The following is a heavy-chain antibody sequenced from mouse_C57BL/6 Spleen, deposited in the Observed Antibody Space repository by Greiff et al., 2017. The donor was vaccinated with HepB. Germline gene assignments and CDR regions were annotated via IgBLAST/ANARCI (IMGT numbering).Heavy chain of an antibody. CDR3: ARMSNYNFDY. CDR2: IYPGDGDT. CDR1: GYAFSSSW. D-gene: IGHD2-5*01. Sequence: VQLQQSGPELVKPGASVKISCKASGYAFSSSWMNWVKQRPGKGLEWIGRIYPGDGDTNYNGKFKGKATLTADKSSSTAYMQLSSLTSEDSAVYYCARMSNYNFDYWGQGTTLTVSS. V-gene: IGHV1-82*01. J-gene: IGHJ2*01.